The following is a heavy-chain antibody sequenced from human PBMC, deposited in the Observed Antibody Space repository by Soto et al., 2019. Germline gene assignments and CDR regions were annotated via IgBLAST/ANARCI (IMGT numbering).Heavy chain of an antibody. CDR3: VRSVVTTLDDAVDI. CDR2: ISGNNGNT. J-gene: IGHJ3*02. V-gene: IGHV1-18*01. Sequence: QVQLVQSGPEVKKPGASVTLSCKASGYNFNNYGISWVRQAPGQGLEWVGWISGNNGNTKYGQKVQGRVSLTTDSSTSTAYMEMRSLRSDDTADYYCVRSVVTTLDDAVDIWGPGTRVTVSS. CDR1: GYNFNNYG. D-gene: IGHD2-21*02.